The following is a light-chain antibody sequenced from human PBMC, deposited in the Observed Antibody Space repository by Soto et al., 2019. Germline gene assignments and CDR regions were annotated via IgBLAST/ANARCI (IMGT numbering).Light chain of an antibody. J-gene: IGLJ1*01. CDR1: SSDVGGYNY. CDR2: DVT. Sequence: QSALTQPRSVSGSPGQSVTISCTGTSSDVGGYNYVSWYQQHPGKAPKLMIYDVTKRPSGVPDRFSGSKSGNTASLTISGLQAEDEADYHCCSYAGSYTFVVFGTGTKLTVL. V-gene: IGLV2-11*01. CDR3: CSYAGSYTFVV.